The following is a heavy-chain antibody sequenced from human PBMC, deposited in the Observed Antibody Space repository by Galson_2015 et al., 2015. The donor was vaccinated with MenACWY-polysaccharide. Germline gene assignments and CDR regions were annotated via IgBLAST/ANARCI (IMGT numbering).Heavy chain of an antibody. D-gene: IGHD3-16*01. V-gene: IGHV1-8*01. Sequence: ASVKVSCKASGYTFTNYDINWVRLAPGQGLEWMAWMNPKSGYSGYAQKFHGRVTLTKDTSISTAYLELSSLRSEDTATYYCARTNVDFDFWGQGTLITVSS. CDR3: ARTNVDFDF. J-gene: IGHJ4*02. CDR2: MNPKSGYS. CDR1: GYTFTNYD.